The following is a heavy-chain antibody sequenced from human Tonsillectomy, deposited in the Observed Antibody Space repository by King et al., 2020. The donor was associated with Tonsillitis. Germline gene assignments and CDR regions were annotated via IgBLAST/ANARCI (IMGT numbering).Heavy chain of an antibody. D-gene: IGHD3-22*01. J-gene: IGHJ3*02. CDR2: ISSGRKYI. CDR1: GFTFNNFD. CDR3: AKDKGVGYYDTSRGAFDI. V-gene: IGHV3-21*01. Sequence: VQLVESGGGLVKPGESLRLSCAASGFTFNNFDMNWVRQPPGKGLEWVSFISSGRKYIKYADSVKCRFTISRDSAKNFLYPQMNSLRAEDPAVYYWAKDKGVGYYDTSRGAFDIWGQGTLVTVSS.